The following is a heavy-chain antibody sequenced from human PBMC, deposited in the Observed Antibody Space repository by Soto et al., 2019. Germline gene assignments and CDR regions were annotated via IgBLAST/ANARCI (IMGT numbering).Heavy chain of an antibody. J-gene: IGHJ6*02. CDR2: INHSGST. Sequence: PSETLSLTCAVYGGSFSGYYWSWIRQPPGKGLEWIGEINHSGSTNYNPSLKSRVTISVDTSKNQFSLKLSSVTAADTAVYYCARGVKDYDFWSGYYKADYYYYGMDVWGQGTTVTVSS. CDR3: ARGVKDYDFWSGYYKADYYYYGMDV. CDR1: GGSFSGYY. D-gene: IGHD3-3*01. V-gene: IGHV4-34*01.